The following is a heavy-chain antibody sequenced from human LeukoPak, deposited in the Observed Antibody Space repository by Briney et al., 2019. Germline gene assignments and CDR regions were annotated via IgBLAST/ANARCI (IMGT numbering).Heavy chain of an antibody. CDR3: ARQVGGSSWYLDY. V-gene: IGHV4-34*01. CDR1: GGSFSGYY. Sequence: SETLSLTCAVYGGSFSGYYWSWIRQPPGKGLEWIGEINQSGSTNYNPSLKSRVTISVDTSKNQFSLKLSSVTAADTAVYYCARQVGGSSWYLDYWGQGTLVTVSS. D-gene: IGHD6-13*01. J-gene: IGHJ4*02. CDR2: INQSGST.